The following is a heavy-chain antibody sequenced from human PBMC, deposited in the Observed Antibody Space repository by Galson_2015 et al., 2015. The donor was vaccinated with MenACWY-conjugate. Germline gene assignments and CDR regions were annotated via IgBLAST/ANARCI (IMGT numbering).Heavy chain of an antibody. Sequence: SLRLSCAASGFTFSRYWMHWVRQSPGKGLVWVSRINSDGSAAEYADSVKGRFTISRDNAKNTLYLQMNSLRAYYTSVYYCTTDRDVSTVQSFDISLQATMFTVSS. D-gene: IGHD3-10*01. CDR1: GFTFSRYW. CDR2: INSDGSAA. J-gene: IGHJ3*02. CDR3: TTDRDVSTVQSFDI. V-gene: IGHV3-74*01.